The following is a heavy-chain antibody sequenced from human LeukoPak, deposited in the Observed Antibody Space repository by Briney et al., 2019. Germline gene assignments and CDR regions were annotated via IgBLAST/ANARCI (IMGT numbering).Heavy chain of an antibody. CDR2: INPNSGGT. V-gene: IGHV1-2*02. Sequence: ASVKVSCKASGYTFTGYYMHWVRQAPGQGLEWMGWINPNSGGTNYAQKFQGRVTMTRDTSISTACMELSRLRSDDTAVYYCARRGDGYKPFDYWGQGTLVTVSS. J-gene: IGHJ4*02. CDR3: ARRGDGYKPFDY. CDR1: GYTFTGYY. D-gene: IGHD5-24*01.